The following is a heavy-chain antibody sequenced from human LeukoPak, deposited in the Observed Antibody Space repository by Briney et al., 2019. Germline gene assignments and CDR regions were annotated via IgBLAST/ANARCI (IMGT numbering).Heavy chain of an antibody. Sequence: SETLSLTCSVSGGSISSGGYYWSWIRQSSGKGLEWIGNIYPGGSTNYNPSLKSRVTISVDTSKNQFSLKLSSVTAADTAVYYCARHYRKVGATPQGYYMDVWGKGTTVTVSS. CDR3: ARHYRKVGATPQGYYMDV. D-gene: IGHD1-26*01. CDR1: GGSISSGGYY. J-gene: IGHJ6*03. V-gene: IGHV4-30-2*06. CDR2: IYPGGST.